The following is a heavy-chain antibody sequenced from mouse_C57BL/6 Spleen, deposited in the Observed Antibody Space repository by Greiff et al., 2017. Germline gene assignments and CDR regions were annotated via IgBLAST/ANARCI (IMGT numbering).Heavy chain of an antibody. CDR1: GYAFSSSW. V-gene: IGHV1-82*01. D-gene: IGHD1-1*01. J-gene: IGHJ2*01. CDR2: IYPGDGDT. CDR3: ARPITTVVDEDYFDY. Sequence: QVQLKQSGPELVKPGASVKISCKASGYAFSSSWMNWVKQRPGKGLEWIGRIYPGDGDTNYNGKFKGKATLTADKSSSTAYMQLSSLTSEDSAVYFCARPITTVVDEDYFDYWGQGTTLTVSS.